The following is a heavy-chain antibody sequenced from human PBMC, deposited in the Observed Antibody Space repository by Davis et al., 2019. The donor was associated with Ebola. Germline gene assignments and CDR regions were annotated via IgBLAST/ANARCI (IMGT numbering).Heavy chain of an antibody. CDR3: AMRAVGAAGYYQFYYGLDV. CDR1: GFTFINFA. J-gene: IGHJ6*02. Sequence: GESLKISCAASGFTFINFAMNWVRQAPGKGLEWVSAISNNGVRAYYADSVKGRFTISRDNSKKILYLQLNSLRVEDTAQYYCAMRAVGAAGYYQFYYGLDVWGRGTTVTVSS. D-gene: IGHD1-26*01. V-gene: IGHV3-23*01. CDR2: ISNNGVRA.